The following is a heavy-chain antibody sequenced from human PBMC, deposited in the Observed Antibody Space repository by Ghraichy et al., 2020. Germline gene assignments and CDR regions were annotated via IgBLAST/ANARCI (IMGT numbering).Heavy chain of an antibody. V-gene: IGHV3-30-3*01. J-gene: IGHJ3*01. CDR3: ARELGGFGTPSDTDAFDV. CDR1: GMSYLSHS. Sequence: LSLTSAASGMSYLSHSLLCGSQASDRGLGWLAVISFYGTDMYYADSVNGRFTISRDNSENTLHLQMISLRTADTAIYFCARELGGFGTPSDTDAFDVWGQGTVV. CDR2: ISFYGTDM. D-gene: IGHD3-16*01.